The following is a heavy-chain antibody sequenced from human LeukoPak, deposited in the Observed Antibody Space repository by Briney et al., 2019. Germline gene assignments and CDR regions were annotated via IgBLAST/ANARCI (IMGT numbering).Heavy chain of an antibody. CDR2: INPNSGGT. CDR3: ARVAGSRAMDV. Sequence: GASVKLSCKPSGYTFTRYYIHWVRQAPGHGLEWMGWINPNSGGTNYAQKFQGRVTMTSDTSIDTAYMELSRLRSDDTAVYYCARVAGSRAMDVWDQGTTVIVSS. V-gene: IGHV1-2*02. J-gene: IGHJ6*02. CDR1: GYTFTRYY. D-gene: IGHD6-19*01.